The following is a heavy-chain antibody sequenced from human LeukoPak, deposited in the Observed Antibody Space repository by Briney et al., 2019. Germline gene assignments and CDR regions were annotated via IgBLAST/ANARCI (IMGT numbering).Heavy chain of an antibody. D-gene: IGHD5-18*01. CDR2: ISNDGSKE. CDR1: GFTFSSYG. J-gene: IGHJ4*02. V-gene: IGHV3-30*18. Sequence: GSLRLSCAASGFTFSSYGMHWVRQAPGKGLEWVAVISNDGSKEYYADSVKGRFTISRDNSKNTLSLQVSSLRAEDTAVYYCAKDRYSYAFEYSDSWGQGTLVTVSS. CDR3: AKDRYSYAFEYSDS.